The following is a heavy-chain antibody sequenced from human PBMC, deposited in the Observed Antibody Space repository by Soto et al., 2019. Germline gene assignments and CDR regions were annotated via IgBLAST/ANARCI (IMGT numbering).Heavy chain of an antibody. D-gene: IGHD4-17*01. CDR3: ARANGFYGDWFDP. V-gene: IGHV4-30-4*01. Sequence: SETLSLTCTVSGASITNDDYYWSWIRQPPGQGLEWLGYMYYTGHTFYNPSLKSRLTISVDSSKNQFSLKMTSVTATDTAVYYCARANGFYGDWFDPWGQGALVTVSS. CDR1: GASITNDDYY. J-gene: IGHJ5*02. CDR2: MYYTGHT.